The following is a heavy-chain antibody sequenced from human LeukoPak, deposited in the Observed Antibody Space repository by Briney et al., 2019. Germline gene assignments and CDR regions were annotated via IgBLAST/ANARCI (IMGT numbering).Heavy chain of an antibody. CDR1: GFTFSNYA. V-gene: IGHV3-30-3*01. D-gene: IGHD2-21*02. CDR2: ISYDGTNI. Sequence: GGSLRLSCAASGFTFSNYAMHWVRQAPGKGLESVALISYDGTNIYYIDSVKGRFTISRDNPKNTLYLQMNSLRAEDTAVYYCARSLQESLVVTAIGAFDIWGQGTMVTVSS. CDR3: ARSLQESLVVTAIGAFDI. J-gene: IGHJ3*02.